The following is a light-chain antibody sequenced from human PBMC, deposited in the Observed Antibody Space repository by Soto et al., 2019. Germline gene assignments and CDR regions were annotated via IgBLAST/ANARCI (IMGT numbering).Light chain of an antibody. CDR2: AAS. CDR1: QSISSY. Sequence: DIQMTQSPSSLSASVGDRVTITCRASQSISSYLNWYQQKPGKAPKLLIYAASSLQSGVPSRFSGSGSGTDFTLTISSLQPEDFATYYCQQSYSTPVFTFGPGTKEDIK. CDR3: QQSYSTPVFT. V-gene: IGKV1-39*01. J-gene: IGKJ3*01.